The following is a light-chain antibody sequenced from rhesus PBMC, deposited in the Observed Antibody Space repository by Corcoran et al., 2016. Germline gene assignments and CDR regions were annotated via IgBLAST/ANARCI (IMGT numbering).Light chain of an antibody. CDR1: SSDIGAYDY. Sequence: QAALTQPRSVSGSPGQSVTISCTGTSSDIGAYDYVSWYQQHPDTAPKLMIFEVFRRPSGVSDLFSGSKSANTASLTISGLQAEDEADYYFSSSAGIYTYIFGSGTRLTVL. CDR2: EVF. J-gene: IGLJ1*01. V-gene: IGLV2-32*01. CDR3: SSSAGIYTYI.